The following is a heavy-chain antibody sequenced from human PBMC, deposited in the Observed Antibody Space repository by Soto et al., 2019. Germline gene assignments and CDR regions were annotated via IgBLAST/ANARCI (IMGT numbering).Heavy chain of an antibody. CDR2: IYSDGST. V-gene: IGHV3-53*01. D-gene: IGHD2-2*01. Sequence: GGSLRLSCAVSGFTVSSYYMNWVRQTPGKGLELVSVIYSDGSTYYADSVKGRFTISRDNSKNALYLQMNSLRAEDTAMYYCAIAASASYCSSTSCSWGFDPWGQGTLVTVCS. CDR3: AIAASASYCSSTSCSWGFDP. CDR1: GFTVSSYY. J-gene: IGHJ5*02.